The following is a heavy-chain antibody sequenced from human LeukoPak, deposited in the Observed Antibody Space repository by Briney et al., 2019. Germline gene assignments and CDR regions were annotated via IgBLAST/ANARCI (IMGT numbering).Heavy chain of an antibody. V-gene: IGHV3-23*01. Sequence: SGGSLRLSCAASGFTFSSYAMSWVRQAPGKGLEWVSAISGSGGSTYYADSVKGRFTISRDNSKNTLYLQMNSLRAEDTAVYHCAKAITMIVVVITTGFDYWGQGTLVTVSS. CDR1: GFTFSSYA. D-gene: IGHD3-22*01. CDR2: ISGSGGST. CDR3: AKAITMIVVVITTGFDY. J-gene: IGHJ4*02.